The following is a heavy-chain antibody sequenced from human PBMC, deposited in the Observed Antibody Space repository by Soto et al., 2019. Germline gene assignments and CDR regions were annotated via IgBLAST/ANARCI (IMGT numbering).Heavy chain of an antibody. V-gene: IGHV1-69*12. D-gene: IGHD1-26*01. CDR2: IMPIFRTP. CDR3: ARDKDRLQLGGNYYYMLDV. J-gene: IGHJ6*02. CDR1: GGTFSNSA. Sequence: QVQLEQSGAEVKKPGSSVKVSCKASGGTFSNSAISWVRQAPGQGLEWLGGIMPIFRTPDYAQKFQGRVTITADESSSTAYMKLSGLRYDDTAIYYCARDKDRLQLGGNYYYMLDVWGQGTTVTVSS.